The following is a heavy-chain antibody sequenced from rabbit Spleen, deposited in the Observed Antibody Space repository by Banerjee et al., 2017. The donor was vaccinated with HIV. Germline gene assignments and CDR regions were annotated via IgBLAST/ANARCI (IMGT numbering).Heavy chain of an antibody. Sequence: QLKESGGGLVQPGGSLKLSCTASGITLSSYYMNWDSQAPGKGLEWIGYIDPVFGFTYYANWVNGRFFNTRENAQNTVFLHMTSLTAADTASYFCARDGAGGSYYSLWGPANLVTVS. CDR3: ARDGAGGSYYSL. D-gene: IGHD8-1*01. V-gene: IGHV1S7*01. CDR2: IDPVFGFT. J-gene: IGHJ4*01. CDR1: GITLSSYY.